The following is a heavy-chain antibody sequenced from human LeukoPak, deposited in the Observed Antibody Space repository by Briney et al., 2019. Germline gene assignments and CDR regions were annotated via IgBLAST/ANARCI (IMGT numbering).Heavy chain of an antibody. CDR1: GFTFSNAW. Sequence: PGGSLRLSCAASGFTFSNAWMSWVRQAPGKGLEWVGRIKGKSDVATAAPVKGRFTISRDDSKNTLYLQMNSLKTEDTAIYYCIWTGTSWLGPWGQGTLVTVSS. D-gene: IGHD3/OR15-3a*01. V-gene: IGHV3-15*01. J-gene: IGHJ5*02. CDR2: IKGKSDVAT. CDR3: IWTGTSWLGP.